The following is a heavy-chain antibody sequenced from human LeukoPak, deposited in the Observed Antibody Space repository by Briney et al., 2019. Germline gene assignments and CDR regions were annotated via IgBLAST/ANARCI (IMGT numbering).Heavy chain of an antibody. CDR1: GYTFPSNI. CDR3: AREVSGS. Sequence: ASVKVSCQSSGYTFPSNIFNWVRQATGQGLEWMGWMNPDRGDTGYARKFQDRVTMTRHSSIITGYMALSRLTSEYTAVYYCAREVSGSWGQGPLVAVSS. D-gene: IGHD7-27*01. J-gene: IGHJ5*02. CDR2: MNPDRGDT. V-gene: IGHV1-8*01.